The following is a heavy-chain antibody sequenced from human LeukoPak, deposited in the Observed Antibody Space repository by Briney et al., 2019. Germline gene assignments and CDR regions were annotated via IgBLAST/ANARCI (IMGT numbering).Heavy chain of an antibody. CDR3: AREESYGDYYYYYMDV. CDR2: ISAYNGNT. D-gene: IGHD4-17*01. CDR1: GYTFTSYG. V-gene: IGHV1-18*01. J-gene: IGHJ6*03. Sequence: ASVKVSCKASGYTFTSYGISWVRQAPGQGLEWMGWISAYNGNTNYAQKLQGRVTMTTDTSTSTAYMELRSLRSDDTAVYYCAREESYGDYYYYYMDVWGKGTTVTVSS.